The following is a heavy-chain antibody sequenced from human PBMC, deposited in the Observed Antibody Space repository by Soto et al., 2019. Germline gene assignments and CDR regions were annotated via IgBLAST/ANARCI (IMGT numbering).Heavy chain of an antibody. CDR1: GFTFSSYW. CDR2: INSDGSST. J-gene: IGHJ6*02. V-gene: IGHV3-74*01. D-gene: IGHD6-13*01. CDR3: ASSWQQNGMDV. Sequence: EVQLVESGGGLVQPGGSLRLSCAASGFTFSSYWMHWVRQAPGKGLVWVSRINSDGSSTSYADSVKGRFTISRDNAKNTLYLQMNSLRAEDMAVYYCASSWQQNGMDVWGQGTTVTVSS.